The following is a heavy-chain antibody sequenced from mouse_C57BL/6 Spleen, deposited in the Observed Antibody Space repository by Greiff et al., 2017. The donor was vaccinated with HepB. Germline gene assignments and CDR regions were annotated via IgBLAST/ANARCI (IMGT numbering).Heavy chain of an antibody. CDR2: IDPSDSET. Sequence: QLQQPGAELVRPGSSVKLSCKASGYTFTSYWMHWVKQRPIQGLEWIGNIDPSDSETHYNQKFKDKATLTVDKSSSTAYMQLSSLTSEDSAVYYCASGRGLRYAMDYWGQGTSVTVSS. V-gene: IGHV1-52*01. CDR3: ASGRGLRYAMDY. D-gene: IGHD2-2*01. J-gene: IGHJ4*01. CDR1: GYTFTSYW.